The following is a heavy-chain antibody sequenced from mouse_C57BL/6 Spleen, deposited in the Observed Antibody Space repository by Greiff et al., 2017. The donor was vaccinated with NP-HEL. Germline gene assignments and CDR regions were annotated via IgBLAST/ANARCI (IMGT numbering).Heavy chain of an antibody. J-gene: IGHJ2*01. Sequence: EVQVVESGGGLVQPKGSLKLSSAASGFTFNTYAMPWVRQAPGKGLEWVARLRSKSSNFATYYADSVKDRFTISRYESQSMLYLQMNNLKTEETAMYYCVRDYGNFFDDGGQGTTLTVSS. D-gene: IGHD2-1*01. CDR2: LRSKSSNFAT. CDR3: VRDYGNFFDD. V-gene: IGHV10-3*01. CDR1: GFTFNTYA.